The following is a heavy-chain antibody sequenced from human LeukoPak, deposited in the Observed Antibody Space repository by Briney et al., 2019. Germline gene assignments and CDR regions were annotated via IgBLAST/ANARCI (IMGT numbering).Heavy chain of an antibody. CDR3: ASPTTMTTAIEY. CDR1: GASISSSDYY. D-gene: IGHD4-17*01. Sequence: SETLSLTCTVSGASISSSDYYWGWIRQPPGKGLEWIGSIYYSGSTYYNPSLKSRVTISVDTSKNQFSLKLSSVTAADTAVYYCASPTTMTTAIEYWGQGTLVTVSS. J-gene: IGHJ4*02. V-gene: IGHV4-39*01. CDR2: IYYSGST.